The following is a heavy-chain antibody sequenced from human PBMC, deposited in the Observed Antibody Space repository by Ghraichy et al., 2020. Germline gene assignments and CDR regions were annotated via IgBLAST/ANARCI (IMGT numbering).Heavy chain of an antibody. V-gene: IGHV3-30*04. J-gene: IGHJ6*02. CDR2: ISYDGSNK. Sequence: GGSLRLSCAASGFTFSSYAMHWVRQAPGKGLEWVAVISYDGSNKYYADSVKGRFTISRDNSKNTLYLQMNSLRAEDTAVYYCARDSSGWRTYYGMDVWGQGTTVTVSS. D-gene: IGHD6-19*01. CDR3: ARDSSGWRTYYGMDV. CDR1: GFTFSSYA.